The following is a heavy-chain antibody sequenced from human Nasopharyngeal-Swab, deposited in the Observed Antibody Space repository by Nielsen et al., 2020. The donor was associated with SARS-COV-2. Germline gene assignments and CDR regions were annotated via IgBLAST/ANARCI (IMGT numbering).Heavy chain of an antibody. CDR3: ARDGLDYDFWSASFMDV. V-gene: IGHV3-21*01. CDR2: ISSSSYI. CDR1: GFTFNKYN. D-gene: IGHD3-3*01. J-gene: IGHJ6*02. Sequence: GESLKISCAASGFTFNKYNFNWVRQAPGKGLEWVSSISSSSYIYYADSVKGRFTISRDNAKNSLYLQMTSLRAEDTAVYYCARDGLDYDFWSASFMDVWGQGTTVTVSS.